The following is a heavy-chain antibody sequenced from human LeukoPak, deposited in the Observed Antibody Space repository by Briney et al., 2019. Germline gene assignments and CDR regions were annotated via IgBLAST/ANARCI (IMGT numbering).Heavy chain of an antibody. J-gene: IGHJ4*02. Sequence: PGRSLRLACAASGFTYSSYGMHWVRQAPGKGLEWVTLTSHDGSNQYYADAVKGRFTISRDNSKNTLYLQMHSLRAEDTAVYFCAKDSDTSGWYPDYWGQGTLVTVSS. V-gene: IGHV3-30*18. D-gene: IGHD6-19*01. CDR1: GFTYSSYG. CDR2: TSHDGSNQ. CDR3: AKDSDTSGWYPDY.